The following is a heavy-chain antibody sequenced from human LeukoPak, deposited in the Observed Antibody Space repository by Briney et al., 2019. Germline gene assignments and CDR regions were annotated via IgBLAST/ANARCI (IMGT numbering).Heavy chain of an antibody. D-gene: IGHD1-26*01. CDR3: ARVKGIVGATNGYNWFDP. CDR1: GYTFTSYG. Sequence: GASVKVSCKASGYTFTSYGISWVRQAPGQGLEWMGWISAYNGNTNYAQKVQGRVTMTTDTSTSTAYMELRSLRSDDTAVYYCARVKGIVGATNGYNWFDPWGQGTLVTVSS. V-gene: IGHV1-18*01. J-gene: IGHJ5*02. CDR2: ISAYNGNT.